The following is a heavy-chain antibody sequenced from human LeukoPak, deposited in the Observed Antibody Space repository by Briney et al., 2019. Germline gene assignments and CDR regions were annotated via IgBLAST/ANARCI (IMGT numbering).Heavy chain of an antibody. D-gene: IGHD7-27*01. CDR3: ARANWECAFDI. V-gene: IGHV3-53*01. J-gene: IGHJ3*02. Sequence: PGGSLRLSCAASGFTVSSNYMSWVRQAPGKGLEWVSVIYSGGSTYYADSVKGRFTISRDNSKNTLYLQMNSLRAEDTAVYYCARANWECAFDIWGQGTMVTASS. CDR2: IYSGGST. CDR1: GFTVSSNY.